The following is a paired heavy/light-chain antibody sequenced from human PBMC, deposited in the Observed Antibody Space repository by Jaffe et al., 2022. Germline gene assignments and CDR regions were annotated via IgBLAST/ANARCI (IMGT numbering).Heavy chain of an antibody. CDR2: ISSSGETI. Sequence: QVQLVESGGDLVKPGGSLRLSCAASGFTFSDYYMTWIRQAPGKGLEWVSYISSSGETISYADSVKGRFTISRDNAKNSLFLQMNSLRAEDTAVYYCAGYCSTTSCYAFDIWGQGTMVTVSS. CDR3: AGYCSTTSCYAFDI. D-gene: IGHD2-2*01. CDR1: GFTFSDYY. J-gene: IGHJ3*02. V-gene: IGHV3-11*01.
Light chain of an antibody. CDR1: SSDVGAYNY. V-gene: IGLV2-11*01. CDR3: CSYAGSYTFFV. CDR2: SVS. Sequence: QSALTQPRSVSGSPGQSVTISCTGTSSDVGAYNYVSWYQQRPGRAPKLMIYSVSRRPSGVPDRFSGFKSGNTASLTISGLQAEDEADYYCCSYAGSYTFFVFGTGTKVTVL. J-gene: IGLJ1*01.